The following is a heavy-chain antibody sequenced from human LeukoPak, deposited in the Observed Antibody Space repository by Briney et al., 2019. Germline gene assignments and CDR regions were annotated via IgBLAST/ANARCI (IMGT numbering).Heavy chain of an antibody. J-gene: IGHJ5*02. CDR1: GVSISSSSYY. CDR3: ARRGYCSSTSCYEYWFDP. CDR2: IYYSGST. Sequence: SETLSLTCTVSGVSISSSSYYWGWIRQPPGKGLEWIGIIYYSGSTYYNPSLKSRLTISVDTSKTQFSLKLSSVTATDTGVYYCARRGYCSSTSCYEYWFDPWGQGTLVTVSS. V-gene: IGHV4-39*01. D-gene: IGHD2-2*01.